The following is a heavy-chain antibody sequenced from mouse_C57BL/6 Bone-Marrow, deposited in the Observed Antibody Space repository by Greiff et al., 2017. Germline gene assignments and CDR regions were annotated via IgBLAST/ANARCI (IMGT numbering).Heavy chain of an antibody. Sequence: QVQLQQSGAELVKPGASVKLSCKASGYTFTSYWMQWVKQRPGQGLEWIGKIDPSDSYTKYNQKFKGKATMTVDTSSTTAYLQLSSLTSEDSAVYYCARWRQRRFDYWGQGTTLTVSS. CDR1: GYTFTSYW. J-gene: IGHJ2*01. V-gene: IGHV1-50*01. D-gene: IGHD1-2*01. CDR2: IDPSDSYT. CDR3: ARWRQRRFDY.